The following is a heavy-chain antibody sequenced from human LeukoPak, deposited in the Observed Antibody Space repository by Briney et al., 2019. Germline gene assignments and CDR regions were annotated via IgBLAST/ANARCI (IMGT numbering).Heavy chain of an antibody. V-gene: IGHV3-21*01. Sequence: GGSLRLSCAASGFTFSSYSMNWVRQAPGKGLEWVSSISSSSSYIYYADSVKGRFTISRDNAKNSLYLQMNSLRAEDTAVYYCARAPTLHCSSTSCYDGGYWGQGTLVTVSS. D-gene: IGHD2-2*01. CDR2: ISSSSSYI. CDR3: ARAPTLHCSSTSCYDGGY. J-gene: IGHJ4*02. CDR1: GFTFSSYS.